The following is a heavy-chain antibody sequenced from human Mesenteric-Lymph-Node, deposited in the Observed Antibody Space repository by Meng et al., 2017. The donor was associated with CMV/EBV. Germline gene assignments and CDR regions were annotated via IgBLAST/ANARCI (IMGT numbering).Heavy chain of an antibody. V-gene: IGHV3-23*01. CDR1: GFTFGNYA. CDR2: ISSSGDST. D-gene: IGHD2-8*02. Sequence: GESLKISCAASGFTFGNYAMSWVRQAPGKGLECVSTISSSGDSTYYADSVKDRFTISRDNSKNTLYLQMNSLRAEDTAVYYCAKDLALGYSTGSGVFDYWGQGTLVTVSS. CDR3: AKDLALGYSTGSGVFDY. J-gene: IGHJ4*02.